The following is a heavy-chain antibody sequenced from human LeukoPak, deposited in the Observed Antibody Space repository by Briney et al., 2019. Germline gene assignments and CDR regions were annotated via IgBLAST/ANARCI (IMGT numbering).Heavy chain of an antibody. Sequence: GGSLRLSCAASGLTISSSGVSWVRQTPGKGLEWVSRINSDGYSINYADSVKGRFTISRDNAKNTLYLQMNSLRAEDTAVYYCARATWGSYFDYWGQGTLVTVSS. D-gene: IGHD7-27*01. CDR1: GLTISSSG. V-gene: IGHV3-74*01. CDR3: ARATWGSYFDY. J-gene: IGHJ4*02. CDR2: INSDGYSI.